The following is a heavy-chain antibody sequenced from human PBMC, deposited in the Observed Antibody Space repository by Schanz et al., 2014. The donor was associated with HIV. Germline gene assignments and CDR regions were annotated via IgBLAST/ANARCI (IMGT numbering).Heavy chain of an antibody. D-gene: IGHD2-2*01. CDR2: VWYDGSNK. CDR3: ARDSQLFCSSTSCLFDC. Sequence: QVQLVESGGGVVQPGRSLRLSCAASGFTFSSYGMHWVRQAPGKGLEWVALVWYDGSNKYYVDSVKGRFTIARDNTKNSLFLQMNSLRAEDTAVYYCARDSQLFCSSTSCLFDCWGQGTLVTVSS. J-gene: IGHJ4*02. CDR1: GFTFSSYG. V-gene: IGHV3-33*01.